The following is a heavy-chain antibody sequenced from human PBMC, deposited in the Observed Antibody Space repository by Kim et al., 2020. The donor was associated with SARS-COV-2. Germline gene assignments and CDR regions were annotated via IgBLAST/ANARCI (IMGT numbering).Heavy chain of an antibody. Sequence: GGSLRLSCVASEFIFSDYAMTWVRQAPGKSLEWVSVISGRGDAIYFGDSVKGRFSISRDTSKTTLYLHMSDLRAEDTGIYFCAKDRRPIVGASGYFDDWGQGTQVFVSP. V-gene: IGHV3-23*01. CDR2: ISGRGDAI. CDR3: AKDRRPIVGASGYFDD. CDR1: EFIFSDYA. J-gene: IGHJ4*02. D-gene: IGHD1-26*01.